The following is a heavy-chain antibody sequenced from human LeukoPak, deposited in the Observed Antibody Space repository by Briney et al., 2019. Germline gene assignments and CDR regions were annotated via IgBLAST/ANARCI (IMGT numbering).Heavy chain of an antibody. D-gene: IGHD3-10*01. CDR3: ARVRSGYYFDY. CDR1: GFTFGSYS. V-gene: IGHV3-48*02. CDR2: ISGGSGTI. Sequence: GGSLRLSCAASGFTFGSYSMIWVRQAPGKGLEWISYISGGSGTINYADSVKGRFTVSRDNAKNSLYLQMNSLRDEDTAVYSCARVRSGYYFDYRSQGTLVTVSS. J-gene: IGHJ4*02.